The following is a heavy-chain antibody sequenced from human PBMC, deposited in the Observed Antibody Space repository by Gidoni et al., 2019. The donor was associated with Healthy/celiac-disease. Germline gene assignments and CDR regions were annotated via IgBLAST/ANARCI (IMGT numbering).Heavy chain of an antibody. CDR2: ISWNSGSI. Sequence: EVQLVESGGGLVQPGRSLRLSCSASGFPFADYAMHWVRQAPGKGLEWVSGISWNSGSIGYADSVKGRLTISRDNAKNSLYLQMNSLRAEDTALYYCAKDTGSGYYGSAVDYWGQGTLVTVSS. CDR3: AKDTGSGYYGSAVDY. J-gene: IGHJ4*02. V-gene: IGHV3-9*01. D-gene: IGHD3-3*01. CDR1: GFPFADYA.